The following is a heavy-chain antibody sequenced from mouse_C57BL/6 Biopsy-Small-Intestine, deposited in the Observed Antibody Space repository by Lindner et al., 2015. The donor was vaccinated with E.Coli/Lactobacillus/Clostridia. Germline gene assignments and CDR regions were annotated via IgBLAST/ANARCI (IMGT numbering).Heavy chain of an antibody. CDR3: TGGGAWFAY. CDR1: GFNIKDDY. CDR2: IDPENGDT. Sequence: VQLQESGAELVRPGASVKLSCTASGFNIKDDYMHWVKQRPEQGLEWIGWIDPENGDTECASKFQGKATITADTSSNTACLQLSSLTSEDTAVYYCTGGGAWFAYWGQGTLVTVSA. J-gene: IGHJ3*01. V-gene: IGHV14-4*01.